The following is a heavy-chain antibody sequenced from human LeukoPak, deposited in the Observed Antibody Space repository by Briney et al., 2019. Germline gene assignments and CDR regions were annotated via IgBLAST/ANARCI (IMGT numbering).Heavy chain of an antibody. J-gene: IGHJ4*02. D-gene: IGHD3-10*01. CDR2: IKDRTDGGTT. CDR1: GFSVTNGW. Sequence: GGSLRPSCLASGFSVTNGWMSWVRQGPGKGLGGVGRIKDRTDGGTTAYAAPVKGRFTISREDSKNTVYLEMNSLKTEDTAVYFCTTATVVWGVSAYWGQGTLVTVSS. V-gene: IGHV3-15*01. CDR3: TTATVVWGVSAY.